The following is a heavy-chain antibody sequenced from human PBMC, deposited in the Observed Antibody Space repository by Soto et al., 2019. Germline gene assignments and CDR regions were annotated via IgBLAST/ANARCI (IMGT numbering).Heavy chain of an antibody. D-gene: IGHD3-22*01. V-gene: IGHV3-21*01. J-gene: IGHJ5*02. Sequence: PGGSLRLSCAASGFTFSSYSMNWVRQAPGKGLEWVSSISSSSSYIYYADSVKGRFTIPRDNAKNSLYLQMNSLRAEDTAVYYCARDTRDYYDSTPEFWFDPWGQGTLVTVSS. CDR3: ARDTRDYYDSTPEFWFDP. CDR2: ISSSSSYI. CDR1: GFTFSSYS.